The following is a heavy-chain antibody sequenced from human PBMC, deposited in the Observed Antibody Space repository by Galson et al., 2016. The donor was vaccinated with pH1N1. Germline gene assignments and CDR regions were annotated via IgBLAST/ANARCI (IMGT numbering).Heavy chain of an antibody. J-gene: IGHJ3*01. CDR3: AGRLGHTLGYSRRDALDG. V-gene: IGHV5-51*03. CDR2: IYPGDSDT. CDR1: GYSFSNYW. D-gene: IGHD1/OR15-1a*01. Sequence: QSGAEVTQPGESLKISCKGSGYSFSNYWIAWVRQMPGKGLEWMGIIYPGDSDTKYSPSFQGQVTISADKSITTAYLQLSSLKASDTAMFYCAGRLGHTLGYSRRDALDGWCQGTMVAVSP.